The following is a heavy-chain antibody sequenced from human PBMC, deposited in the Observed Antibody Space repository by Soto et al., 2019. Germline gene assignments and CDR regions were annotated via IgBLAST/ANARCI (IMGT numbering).Heavy chain of an antibody. D-gene: IGHD6-13*01. Sequence: PSQTLSLTCAISGDSVSSNSAAWNWIRQSPSRGLEWLGRTYYRSKWYNDYAVSVKSRITINPDTSKNQFSLQLNSVTPEDTAVYYCARSPGYSSSWYSDYYYYGMDVWGQGTTVTVSS. CDR1: GDSVSSNSAA. CDR3: ARSPGYSSSWYSDYYYYGMDV. V-gene: IGHV6-1*01. J-gene: IGHJ6*02. CDR2: TYYRSKWYN.